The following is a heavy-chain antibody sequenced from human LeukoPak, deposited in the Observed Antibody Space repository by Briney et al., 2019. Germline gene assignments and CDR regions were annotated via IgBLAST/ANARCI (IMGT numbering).Heavy chain of an antibody. V-gene: IGHV4-34*01. CDR2: INHSGST. J-gene: IGHJ5*02. D-gene: IGHD1-14*01. CDR1: GGSFSGYY. Sequence: SETLSLTCAVYGGSFSGYYWSWIRQPPGKGLEWIGEINHSGSTNYNPSLKSRVTISVDTSKSQFSLKLSSVTAADTAVYYCARGVAEWFDPWGQGTLVTVSS. CDR3: ARGVAEWFDP.